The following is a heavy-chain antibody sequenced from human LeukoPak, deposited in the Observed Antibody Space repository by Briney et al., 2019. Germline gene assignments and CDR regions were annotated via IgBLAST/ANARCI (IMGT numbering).Heavy chain of an antibody. CDR3: ARIHYDILTGYSAPPVLY. D-gene: IGHD3-9*01. V-gene: IGHV1-18*01. Sequence: GASVKVSCKASGYTFTSYGISWVRQAPGQGLEWMGWISAYNGNTNYAQKLQGRVTMTTDTSTSTAYMELRSLRSDDTAVYYCARIHYDILTGYSAPPVLYWGQGTLVTVSS. J-gene: IGHJ4*02. CDR1: GYTFTSYG. CDR2: ISAYNGNT.